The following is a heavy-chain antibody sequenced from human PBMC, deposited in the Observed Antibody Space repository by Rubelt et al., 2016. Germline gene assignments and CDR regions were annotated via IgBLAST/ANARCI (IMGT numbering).Heavy chain of an antibody. CDR3: ARGYCSSTSCRFDY. D-gene: IGHD2-2*01. J-gene: IGHJ4*02. CDR1: GGSISSSSYY. V-gene: IGHV4-39*01. CDR2: IYYSGST. Sequence: QVQLQESGPGLVKPSETLSLTCTVSGGSISSSSYYWGWIRQPPGKGLEWIGSIYYSGSTYYNPSLKSRVTISGDTAKNQFSLKLSSVTGADTAVYYCARGYCSSTSCRFDYWGQGTLVTVSS.